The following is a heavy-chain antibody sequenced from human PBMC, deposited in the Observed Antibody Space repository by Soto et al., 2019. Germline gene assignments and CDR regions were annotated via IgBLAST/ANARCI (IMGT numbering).Heavy chain of an antibody. V-gene: IGHV1-3*01. CDR3: ARDLAYCGGDCYPGWFDP. J-gene: IGHJ5*02. Sequence: VKVSCKASGYTLTSYAMHWVRQAPGQRLEWMGRINAGNGNTKYSQKFQGRVTITRDTSASTAYMELSSLRSEDTAVYYCARDLAYCGGDCYPGWFDPWGQGTLVTVPS. CDR1: GYTLTSYA. D-gene: IGHD2-21*02. CDR2: INAGNGNT.